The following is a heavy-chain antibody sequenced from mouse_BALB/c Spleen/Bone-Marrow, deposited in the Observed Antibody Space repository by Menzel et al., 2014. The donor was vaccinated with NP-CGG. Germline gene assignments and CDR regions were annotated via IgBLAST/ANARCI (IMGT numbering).Heavy chain of an antibody. J-gene: IGHJ3*01. D-gene: IGHD2-1*01. V-gene: IGHV1S22*01. CDR1: GYTFXTYW. CDR3: TRWNGHYEGFAY. Sequence: LQQSGSELVRPGASVKLSCKASGYTFXTYWIRWVKQRHGQGLEWIGNIYPGSGNTNYGEKFKTKGTLTVDTSSSTAYMHLSSLTSEDSAVYYCTRWNGHYEGFAYWGQGTLVTVSA. CDR2: IYPGSGNT.